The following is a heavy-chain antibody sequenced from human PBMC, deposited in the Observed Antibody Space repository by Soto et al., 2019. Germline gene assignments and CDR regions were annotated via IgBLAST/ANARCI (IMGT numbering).Heavy chain of an antibody. D-gene: IGHD3-22*01. CDR1: GGTFSNYA. CDR3: ATGGERDYYDHSGWR. V-gene: IGHV1-69*12. Sequence: QVQLVQSGAEVKKPGSSVKVSCKASGGTFSNYALDWVRQAPGQGLEWMGGIIPIFGTVRHAQNFQGRVTITADESTATAYMELSSSRYEDTAMYYCATGGERDYYDHSGWRWGQGTLVTVSS. J-gene: IGHJ1*01. CDR2: IIPIFGTV.